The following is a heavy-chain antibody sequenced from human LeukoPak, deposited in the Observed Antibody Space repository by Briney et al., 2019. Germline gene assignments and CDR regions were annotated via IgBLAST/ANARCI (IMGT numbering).Heavy chain of an antibody. J-gene: IGHJ4*02. V-gene: IGHV3-23*01. CDR2: ISGSGGST. CDR3: AKSPYYYDSSARAYFDY. Sequence: GGSLRLSCAASGFTFSSYAMSRVRQAPGKGLEWVSAISGSGGSTYYADSVEGRFTISRDNSKNTLYLQMNSLRAEDTAVYYCAKSPYYYDSSARAYFDYWGQGTLVTVSS. CDR1: GFTFSSYA. D-gene: IGHD3-22*01.